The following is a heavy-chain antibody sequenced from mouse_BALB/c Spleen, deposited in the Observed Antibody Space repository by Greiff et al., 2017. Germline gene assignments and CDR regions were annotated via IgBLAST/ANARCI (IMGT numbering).Heavy chain of an antibody. CDR1: GFAFSSYD. CDR3: ARRGGNGAWFAY. CDR2: ISSGGGST. J-gene: IGHJ3*01. V-gene: IGHV5-12-1*01. Sequence: EVMLVESGGGLVKPGGSLKLSCAASGFAFSSYDMSWVRQTPEKRLEWVAYISSGGGSTYYPDTVKGRFTISRDNAKNTLYLQMSSLKSEDTAMYYCARRGGNGAWFAYWGQGTLVTVSA. D-gene: IGHD1-1*02.